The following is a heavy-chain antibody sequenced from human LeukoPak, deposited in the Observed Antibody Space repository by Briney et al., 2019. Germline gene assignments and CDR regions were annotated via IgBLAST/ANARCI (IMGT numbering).Heavy chain of an antibody. D-gene: IGHD3-3*01. Sequence: SETLSLTCTVSGGSISSGGYYWSWIRQHPGKGLEWIGYIYYSGSTYYNPSLKSRVTISVDTSKNQFSLKLSSVTAADTAVYYCARDNRYDFWSDPYGYFDYWGQGTLVTVSS. V-gene: IGHV4-31*03. CDR3: ARDNRYDFWSDPYGYFDY. CDR1: GGSISSGGYY. CDR2: IYYSGST. J-gene: IGHJ4*02.